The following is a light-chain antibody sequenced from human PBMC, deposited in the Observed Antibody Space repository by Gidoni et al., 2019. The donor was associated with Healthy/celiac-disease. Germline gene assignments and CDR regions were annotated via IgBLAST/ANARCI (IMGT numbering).Light chain of an antibody. CDR3: SSYTSSSTLE. V-gene: IGLV2-14*01. CDR2: AVS. CDR1: SRDVGGYNY. J-gene: IGLJ2*01. Sequence: QSALTQPASVSGSPGQSITISCTGTSRDVGGYNYVSWYQQHPGKAPKLMIYAVSNRPAGDSNRFSGSKSGNTASLTISGLQAEDEADYYCSSYTSSSTLEFGGGTKLTVL.